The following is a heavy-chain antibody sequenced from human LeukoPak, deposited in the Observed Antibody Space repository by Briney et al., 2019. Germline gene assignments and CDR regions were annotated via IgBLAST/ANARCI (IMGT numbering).Heavy chain of an antibody. CDR3: AKVDSSGWIDY. CDR2: ISSSGSTI. J-gene: IGHJ4*02. V-gene: IGHV3-11*01. Sequence: PGGSLRLSCAASGSTFSDYYMSWIRQAPGKGLEWVSYISSSGSTIYYADSVKGRFTISRDNAKNSLYLQMNSLRAEDTAVYYCAKVDSSGWIDYWGQGTLVTVSS. D-gene: IGHD6-19*01. CDR1: GSTFSDYY.